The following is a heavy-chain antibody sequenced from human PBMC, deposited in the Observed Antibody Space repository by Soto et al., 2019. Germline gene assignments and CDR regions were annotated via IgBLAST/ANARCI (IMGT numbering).Heavy chain of an antibody. CDR1: GFTFSSYS. Sequence: EVQLVESGGGLVQPGGSLRLSCAASGFTFSSYSMNWVRQAPGKGLEWISYISSSSSTIYYADSVKGRFTISRDNAKNALYLQMNSLRDEDTAGYYCARDYRQDYGDYPYYFDYWGQGTLVTVSS. CDR3: ARDYRQDYGDYPYYFDY. V-gene: IGHV3-48*02. J-gene: IGHJ4*02. D-gene: IGHD4-17*01. CDR2: ISSSSSTI.